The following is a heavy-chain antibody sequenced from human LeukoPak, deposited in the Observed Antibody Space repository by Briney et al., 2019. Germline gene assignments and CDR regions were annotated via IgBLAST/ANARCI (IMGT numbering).Heavy chain of an antibody. CDR3: ARGAAARLGGYYYYMDV. Sequence: GGSLRLSCAASGFTFSSYWMSWVRQAPGKGLEWVANIKQDGSEKYYVDSVKGRFTISRDNAKNSLYLQMNSLRAEGTAVYYCARGAAARLGGYYYYMDVWGKGTTVTVSS. D-gene: IGHD6-13*01. CDR2: IKQDGSEK. V-gene: IGHV3-7*04. CDR1: GFTFSSYW. J-gene: IGHJ6*03.